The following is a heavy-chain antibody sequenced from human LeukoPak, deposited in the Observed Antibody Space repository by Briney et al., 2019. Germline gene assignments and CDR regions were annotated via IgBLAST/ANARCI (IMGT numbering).Heavy chain of an antibody. CDR2: ISGSGGST. Sequence: PGGSLRLSCAASGFTFSSYAMNWVRQAPGKGLEWVSGISGSGGSTYYADSVKGRVTISRDNSKNTLYLQMNSLRAEDTAVYYCAKDLSSSWNYFDYRGQGTLVTVSS. D-gene: IGHD6-13*01. CDR3: AKDLSSSWNYFDY. J-gene: IGHJ4*02. V-gene: IGHV3-23*01. CDR1: GFTFSSYA.